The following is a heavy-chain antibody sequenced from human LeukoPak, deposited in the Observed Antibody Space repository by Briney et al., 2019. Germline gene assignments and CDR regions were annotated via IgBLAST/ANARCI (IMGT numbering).Heavy chain of an antibody. CDR1: GGTFSNYA. CDR2: ISADNGNT. V-gene: IGHV1-18*01. J-gene: IGHJ6*03. CDR3: ARIVLRFMEWSLSYYYMDV. Sequence: ASVKVSCKASGGTFSNYAISWVRQAPGQGLEWMGWISADNGNTKYAQKFQGRVTMTTDTSTNTAYMELKRLRSDDTAVYYCARIVLRFMEWSLSYYYMDVWGKGTTVTVSS. D-gene: IGHD3-3*01.